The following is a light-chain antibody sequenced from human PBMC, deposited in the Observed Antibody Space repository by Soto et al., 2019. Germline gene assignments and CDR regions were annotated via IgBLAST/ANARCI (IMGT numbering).Light chain of an antibody. V-gene: IGLV3-21*02. CDR2: DDR. CDR1: NIGSKS. Sequence: SYELTQPPSVSVAPGQTARVPCGGNNIGSKSVHWYQQKPGQAPVLVVFDDRVRPSGIPERFSGSTSGPSATLTITAVQVGDEAEYYCGTWGWGLRVFGAGTKLTVL. CDR3: GTWGWGLRV. J-gene: IGLJ3*02.